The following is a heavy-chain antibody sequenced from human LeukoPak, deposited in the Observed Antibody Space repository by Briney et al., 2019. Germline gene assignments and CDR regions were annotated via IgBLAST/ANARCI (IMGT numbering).Heavy chain of an antibody. J-gene: IGHJ4*02. CDR2: ISAYNGNT. CDR3: ARVPRLGGSSGWPVFDY. CDR1: GYTFTSYG. D-gene: IGHD6-19*01. Sequence: ASVKVSCKASGYTFTSYGISWVRQAPGQGLEWMGWISAYNGNTNYAQKLQGRVTMTTDTSTSTAYMELRSLRSDDTAVYYCARVPRLGGSSGWPVFDYWGQGTLVTVSS. V-gene: IGHV1-18*01.